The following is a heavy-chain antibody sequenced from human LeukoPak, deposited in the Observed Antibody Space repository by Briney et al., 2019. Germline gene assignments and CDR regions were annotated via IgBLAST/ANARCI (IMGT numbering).Heavy chain of an antibody. CDR3: ARGAVAGANFDY. D-gene: IGHD1-26*01. J-gene: IGHJ4*02. V-gene: IGHV3-74*01. CDR2: ITTDGSST. Sequence: GGSLRLSCADSGFTFSRYWMHWVRQAPGKGLVWVSHITTDGSSTSYADSVKGRFTISRDNAKNTLYLQMNSLRDEDTAVYYCARGAVAGANFDYWGPGTLVTVSS. CDR1: GFTFSRYW.